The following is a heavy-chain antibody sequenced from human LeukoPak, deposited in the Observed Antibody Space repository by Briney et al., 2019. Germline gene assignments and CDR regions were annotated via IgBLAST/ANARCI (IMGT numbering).Heavy chain of an antibody. J-gene: IGHJ3*02. V-gene: IGHV3-11*04. D-gene: IGHD6-13*01. Sequence: GGSLRLSCAASGFTFSDYYMSWIRQAPGKGLEWVSYISSSGSRIYYADSVKGRFTISRDNAKNSLYLQMKSLRAEDTAVYYCARALVGTGDAFDIWGQGTMVTVSS. CDR3: ARALVGTGDAFDI. CDR1: GFTFSDYY. CDR2: ISSSGSRI.